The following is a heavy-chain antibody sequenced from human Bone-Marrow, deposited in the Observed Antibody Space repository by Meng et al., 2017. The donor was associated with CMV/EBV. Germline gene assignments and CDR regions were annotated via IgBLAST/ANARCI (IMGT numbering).Heavy chain of an antibody. D-gene: IGHD3-3*01. J-gene: IGHJ6*02. CDR1: GFTFSSYD. CDR3: AKDRDFWSGYYDRYYYYGMDV. Sequence: GGSLRLSCAACGFTFSSYDMHWVRQATGKGLEWVSAISGSGGSTYYADSVKGRFTISRDNSKNTLYLQMNSLRAEDTAVYYCAKDRDFWSGYYDRYYYYGMDVWGQGTMVTVSS. CDR2: ISGSGGST. V-gene: IGHV3-23*01.